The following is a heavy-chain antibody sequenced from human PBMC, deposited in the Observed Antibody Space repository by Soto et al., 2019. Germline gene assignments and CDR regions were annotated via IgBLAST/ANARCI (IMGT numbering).Heavy chain of an antibody. V-gene: IGHV1-3*01. CDR3: ARGGDWTYYYYYYMDV. CDR2: INAGNGNT. CDR1: GYTFTSYA. D-gene: IGHD1-1*01. Sequence: ASVKVSCKASGYTFTSYAMHWVRQAPGQRLEWMGWINAGNGNTKYSQKFQGRVTITRDTSASTAYMELSSLRSEDTAVYYCARGGDWTYYYYYYMDVWGKGTTVTVSS. J-gene: IGHJ6*03.